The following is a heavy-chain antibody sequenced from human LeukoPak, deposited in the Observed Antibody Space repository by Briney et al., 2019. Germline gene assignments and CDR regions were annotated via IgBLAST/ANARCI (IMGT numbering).Heavy chain of an antibody. D-gene: IGHD1-26*01. J-gene: IGHJ4*02. Sequence: SETLSLTCTVSGGSISSSSYYWGWIRQPPGKGLEWIGSIYYSGSTCYNPSLKSRVTISVDTSKNQFSLKLSSVTAADTAVYYCAGQVGYSGPEILWGQGTLVTVSS. CDR2: IYYSGST. V-gene: IGHV4-39*01. CDR3: AGQVGYSGPEIL. CDR1: GGSISSSSYY.